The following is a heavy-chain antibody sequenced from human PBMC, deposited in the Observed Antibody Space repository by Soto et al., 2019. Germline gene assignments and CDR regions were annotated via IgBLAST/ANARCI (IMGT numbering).Heavy chain of an antibody. CDR1: GFSFSSYW. CDR3: AKREGNTYGLFH. Sequence: EVPLVESGGGLIPPGGSLRLSCAASGFSFSSYWMHWVRQAPGKGLVWVSRIKSDGSSTDYADSVKGRFTISRDNAKNTLYLQMNSLRAEDTAVYFCAKREGNTYGLFHWSQGNLVTVSS. D-gene: IGHD5-18*01. J-gene: IGHJ4*02. CDR2: IKSDGSST. V-gene: IGHV3-74*01.